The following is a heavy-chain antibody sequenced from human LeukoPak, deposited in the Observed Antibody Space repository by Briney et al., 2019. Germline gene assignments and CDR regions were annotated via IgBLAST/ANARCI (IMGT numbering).Heavy chain of an antibody. CDR1: GGSISSDY. Sequence: SETLSLTCTVSGGSISSDYWSWIRQPPGKGLEYIGYIYYSGSTNYNPSLKSRVTISVATSKNQFSLKLSSVTAADTAVYYCARGHLTGTYKIDYWGQGTLVTVSS. D-gene: IGHD1-20*01. CDR2: IYYSGST. CDR3: ARGHLTGTYKIDY. J-gene: IGHJ4*02. V-gene: IGHV4-59*01.